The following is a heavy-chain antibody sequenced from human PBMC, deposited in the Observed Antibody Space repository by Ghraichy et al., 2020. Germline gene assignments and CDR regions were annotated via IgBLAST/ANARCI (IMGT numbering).Heavy chain of an antibody. Sequence: SETLSLTCAVYGGSFSGYYWSWIRQPPGKGLEWIGEINHSGSTNYNPSLKSRVTISVDTSKNQFSLKLSSVTAADTAVYYCARVPFTIFGVVSRYGMDVWGQGTTVTVSS. CDR3: ARVPFTIFGVVSRYGMDV. CDR2: INHSGST. J-gene: IGHJ6*02. V-gene: IGHV4-34*01. D-gene: IGHD3-3*01. CDR1: GGSFSGYY.